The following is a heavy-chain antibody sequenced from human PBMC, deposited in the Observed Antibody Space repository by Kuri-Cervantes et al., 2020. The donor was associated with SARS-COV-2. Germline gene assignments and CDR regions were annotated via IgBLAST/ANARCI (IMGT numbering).Heavy chain of an antibody. CDR2: TSGSGGST. D-gene: IGHD1-14*01. CDR1: GFTFSSYS. CDR3: ARDGNEETALGY. Sequence: GRSLSPSCAVAGFTFSSYSMGWVRQAPGNGLEWVSATSGSGGSTYYADSVKGRFTISRDKSKNTLYLQMNSLIAEDTAVYYCARDGNEETALGYWGQGTLVTVSS. J-gene: IGHJ4*02. V-gene: IGHV3-23*01.